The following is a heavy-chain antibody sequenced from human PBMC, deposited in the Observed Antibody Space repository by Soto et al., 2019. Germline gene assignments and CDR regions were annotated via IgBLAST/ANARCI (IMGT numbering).Heavy chain of an antibody. CDR1: GGTFSSYT. V-gene: IGHV1-69*04. D-gene: IGHD6-25*01. CDR3: ARDLGGGGMDV. J-gene: IGHJ6*02. CDR2: IIPILGIA. Sequence: SVKVSCKASGGTFSSYTISWVRQAPGQGLERMGRIIPILGIANYAQKFQGRVTITADKSTSTAYMELSSLRSEDTAVYYCARDLGGGGMDVWGQGTTVTVSS.